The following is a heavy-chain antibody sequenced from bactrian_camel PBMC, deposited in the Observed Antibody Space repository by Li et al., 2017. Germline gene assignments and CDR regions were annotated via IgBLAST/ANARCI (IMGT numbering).Heavy chain of an antibody. V-gene: IGHV3S1*01. D-gene: IGHD2*01. CDR3: AVADSAGDCYSASEYNY. CDR2: IEMDGTL. Sequence: VQLVESGGGSVQTGGSLRLSCAASEFIHVSECMAWFRQAPGKEREGVAAIEMDGTLHYGYRIEGRFAISRDSAANTLYLHMNSLKPDDTAMYVCAVADSAGDCYSASEYNYWGQGTQVTVS. J-gene: IGHJ4*01. CDR1: EFIHVSEC.